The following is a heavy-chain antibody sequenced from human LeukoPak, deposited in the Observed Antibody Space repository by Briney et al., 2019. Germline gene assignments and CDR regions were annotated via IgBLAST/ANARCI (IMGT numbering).Heavy chain of an antibody. J-gene: IGHJ4*02. CDR1: GGSISGFY. Sequence: SETLSPTCTVSGGSISGFYWSWIRQPPGKGLEWIGYIYYSGSTNYNPSLKSRVTISVDTSKNQFSLKLSSVTAADTAVYYCARDFDSSGYPLHWGQGTLVTVSS. D-gene: IGHD3-22*01. CDR3: ARDFDSSGYPLH. CDR2: IYYSGST. V-gene: IGHV4-59*01.